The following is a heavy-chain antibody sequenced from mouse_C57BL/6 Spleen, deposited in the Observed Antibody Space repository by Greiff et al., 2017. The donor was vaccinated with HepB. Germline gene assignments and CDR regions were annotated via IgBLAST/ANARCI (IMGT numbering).Heavy chain of an antibody. CDR2: ISSGGDYI. V-gene: IGHV5-9-1*02. Sequence: EVKLVESGEGLVKPGGSLKLSCAASGFTFSSYAMSWVRQTPEKRLEWVAYISSGGDYIYYADTVKGRFTISRDNARNTLYLQMSSLKSEDTAMYYCTRIYYDYDVYWYFDVWGTGTTVTVSS. CDR3: TRIYYDYDVYWYFDV. J-gene: IGHJ1*03. CDR1: GFTFSSYA. D-gene: IGHD2-4*01.